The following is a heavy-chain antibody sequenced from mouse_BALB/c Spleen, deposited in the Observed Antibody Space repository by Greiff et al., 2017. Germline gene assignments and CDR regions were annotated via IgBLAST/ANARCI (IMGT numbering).Heavy chain of an antibody. D-gene: IGHD1-1*01. J-gene: IGHJ3*01. Sequence: DVQLVESGGGLVQPGGSMKLSCVASGFTFSNYWMNWVRQSPEKGLEWVAEIRLKSNNYATHYAESVKGRFTISRDDSKSSVYLQMNNLRAEDTGIYYCARRGLLAWFAYWGQGTLVTVSA. CDR2: IRLKSNNYAT. CDR1: GFTFSNYW. V-gene: IGHV6-6*02. CDR3: ARRGLLAWFAY.